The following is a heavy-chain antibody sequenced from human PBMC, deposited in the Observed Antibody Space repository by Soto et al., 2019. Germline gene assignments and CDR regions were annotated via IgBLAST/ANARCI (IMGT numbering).Heavy chain of an antibody. CDR1: GGSINRDY. CDR3: ARVLPDAYSDY. V-gene: IGHV4-59*01. J-gene: IGHJ4*02. CDR2: ISHSGNT. Sequence: PSETLSLTCTVSGGSINRDYWSWIRQPPGKGLEWIGYISHSGNTIYNPSLSSRVTISGDTSNNQYSLRLTSVTAADTAVYFCARVLPDAYSDYWGQGALVPVSP. D-gene: IGHD3-16*01.